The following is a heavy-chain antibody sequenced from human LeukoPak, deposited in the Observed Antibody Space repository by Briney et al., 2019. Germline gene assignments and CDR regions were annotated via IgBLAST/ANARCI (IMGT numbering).Heavy chain of an antibody. D-gene: IGHD1-14*01. V-gene: IGHV3-53*01. CDR2: TYSGGFT. CDR1: GFTVSSNY. J-gene: IGHJ6*03. Sequence: GGSLRLSCAASGFTVSSNYMNWARQAPGKGLEWVSVTYSGGFTYYTDSVKGRFTISRDNSKNTLFLQMNSLTAEDTAVYYCARGGGNQPYYYQYLDVWGKGTTVTVSS. CDR3: ARGGGNQPYYYQYLDV.